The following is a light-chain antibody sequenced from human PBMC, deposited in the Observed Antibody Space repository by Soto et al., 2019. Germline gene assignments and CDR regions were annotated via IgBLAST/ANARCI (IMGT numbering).Light chain of an antibody. Sequence: EIVLTQSPGTLSLSPWERATLSCRASQSVSSSYLAWYQQKPGQAPRLLIYGASSRATGIPYRFSGSGSGTDFTLTISRLEPEDFAVYYCQQYGSSLFGPGTKVDIK. CDR3: QQYGSSL. V-gene: IGKV3-20*01. J-gene: IGKJ3*01. CDR2: GAS. CDR1: QSVSSSY.